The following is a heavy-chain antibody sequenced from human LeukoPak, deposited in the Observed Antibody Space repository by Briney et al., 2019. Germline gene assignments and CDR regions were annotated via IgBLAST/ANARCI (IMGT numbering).Heavy chain of an antibody. V-gene: IGHV4-59*08. J-gene: IGHJ4*02. D-gene: IGHD5-24*01. CDR2: IYYSGST. CDR3: ARGARAGYNLEPFDY. CDR1: GGSMSSYY. Sequence: SETLSLTCTVSGGSMSSYYWSWIRQPPGKGLEWIGYIYYSGSTKYNPSLKSRVTISVDTSKNQFSLKLSSVTAADTTVYYCARGARAGYNLEPFDYWGQGTLVTVSS.